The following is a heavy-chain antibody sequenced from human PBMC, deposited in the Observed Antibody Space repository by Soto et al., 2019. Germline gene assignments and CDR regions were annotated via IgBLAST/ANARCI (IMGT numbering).Heavy chain of an antibody. D-gene: IGHD6-19*01. Sequence: SETLSLTCTVSGGSISSGGYYWSWIRQHPGKGLEWIGYIYYSGSTYYNPSLKSRVTISVDTSKNQFSLKLSSVTAADTAVYYCARVPSSGWYRWAGSVDYWGQGTLVTVSS. CDR1: GGSISSGGYY. CDR2: IYYSGST. CDR3: ARVPSSGWYRWAGSVDY. V-gene: IGHV4-31*03. J-gene: IGHJ4*02.